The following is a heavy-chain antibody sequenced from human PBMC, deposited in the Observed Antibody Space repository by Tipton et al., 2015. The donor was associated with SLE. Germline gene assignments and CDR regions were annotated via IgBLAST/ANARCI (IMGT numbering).Heavy chain of an antibody. CDR2: INSAGSVV. V-gene: IGHV3-48*01. D-gene: IGHD4-17*01. Sequence: SLRLSCTTSGFTFSSYPMIWVRQAPGKGLESVSYINSAGSVVHYADSVKGRFTISRDNAENSLSLQMSSLRAEDTALYYCARVVPTVTGADYWGQGTLVTASS. J-gene: IGHJ4*02. CDR1: GFTFSSYP. CDR3: ARVVPTVTGADY.